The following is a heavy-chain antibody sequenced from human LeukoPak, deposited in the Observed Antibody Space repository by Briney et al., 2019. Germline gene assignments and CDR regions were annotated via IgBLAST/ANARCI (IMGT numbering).Heavy chain of an antibody. D-gene: IGHD4-23*01. V-gene: IGHV1-2*02. CDR2: INPNSGGT. Sequence: ASVKVSCKASGYTFTGYYMHRVRQAPGQGLEWMGWINPNSGGTYYAQKFQGRVTMTSDTSISTAYMELSRPRSDNTAVYYCARDLYGGTSATFDYWGQGTLVTVSS. CDR1: GYTFTGYY. J-gene: IGHJ4*02. CDR3: ARDLYGGTSATFDY.